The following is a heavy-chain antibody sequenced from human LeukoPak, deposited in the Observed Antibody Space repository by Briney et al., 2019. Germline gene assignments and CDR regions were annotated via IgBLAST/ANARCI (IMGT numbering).Heavy chain of an antibody. CDR2: IYYSGST. D-gene: IGHD3-3*01. CDR3: ARDQRYYDFWGGYFDY. CDR1: GGSISSSSYY. J-gene: IGHJ4*02. V-gene: IGHV4-39*07. Sequence: PSETLSLTCTVSGGSISSSSYYWGWIRQPPGKGLEWIGSIYYSGSTYYNPSLKSRVTISVDTSKNQFSLKLSSVTAADTAVYYCARDQRYYDFWGGYFDYWGQGTLVTVSS.